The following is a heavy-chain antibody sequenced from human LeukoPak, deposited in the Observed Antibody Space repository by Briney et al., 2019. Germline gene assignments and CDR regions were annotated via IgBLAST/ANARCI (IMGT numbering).Heavy chain of an antibody. D-gene: IGHD2-2*01. V-gene: IGHV4-38-2*02. Sequence: SETLSLTCTVSGYSISSGYYWGWIRQPPGKGLEWIGSIYHSGSTYYNPSLKSRVTISVDTSKNQFSLKLSSVTAADTAVYYCARTSQGCSSTSCYYYYYMDVWGKGTTVTVSS. CDR1: GYSISSGYY. J-gene: IGHJ6*03. CDR2: IYHSGST. CDR3: ARTSQGCSSTSCYYYYYMDV.